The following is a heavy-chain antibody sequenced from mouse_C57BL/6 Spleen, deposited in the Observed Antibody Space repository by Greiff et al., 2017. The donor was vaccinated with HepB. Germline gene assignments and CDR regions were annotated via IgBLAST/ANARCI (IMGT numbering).Heavy chain of an antibody. CDR3: ARKDYYAMDY. CDR2: ISSGSSTI. Sequence: EVHLVESGGGLVKPGGSLKLSCAASGFTFSDYGMHWVRQAPEKGLEWVAYISSGSSTIYYADTVKGRFTISRDNAKNTLFLQMTSLRSEDTARYYCARKDYYAMDYWGQGTSVTVSS. CDR1: GFTFSDYG. J-gene: IGHJ4*01. V-gene: IGHV5-17*01.